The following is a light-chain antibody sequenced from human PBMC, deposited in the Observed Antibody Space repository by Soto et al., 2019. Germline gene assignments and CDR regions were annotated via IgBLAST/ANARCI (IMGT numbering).Light chain of an antibody. CDR1: QSISSW. CDR2: AAS. J-gene: IGKJ3*01. Sequence: DIQMTQSPSTLSASVGDRVTITCRASQSISSWLAWYQQKPGKGPKLLIYAASTLQSGVPSRFSGSGSGTEFTLTISSLQPEDFATYYCQQLNSYPRFTFGPGTKVDIK. V-gene: IGKV1-5*01. CDR3: QQLNSYPRFT.